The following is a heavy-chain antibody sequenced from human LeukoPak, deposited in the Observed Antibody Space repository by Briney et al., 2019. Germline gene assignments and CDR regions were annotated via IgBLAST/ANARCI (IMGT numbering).Heavy chain of an antibody. CDR3: PKSGGPEYSSSLYYMDV. CDR1: GFTFSSYW. D-gene: IGHD6-6*01. CDR2: IKQDGSEK. J-gene: IGHJ6*03. V-gene: IGHV3-7*03. Sequence: GGSLRLSCAASGFTFSSYWMSWVREAPGKGLEWVANIKQDGSEKYYVDSVKGRFTISRDNAKNSLYLQMNSLRAEDTAVYYCPKSGGPEYSSSLYYMDVWGKGTTVTVSS.